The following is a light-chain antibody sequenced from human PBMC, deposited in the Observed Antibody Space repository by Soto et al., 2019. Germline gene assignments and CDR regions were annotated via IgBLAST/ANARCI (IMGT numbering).Light chain of an antibody. Sequence: QSALTQPASVSGSPGQSITISCTGTSSDVGGYNYACWYQQHPGKAPKLMIYDVSNRPSGVSNRFSGSKSGNTASLIISGLQAEDEADYYCRSYTTSSTHVFGTGTKLTVL. CDR3: RSYTTSSTHV. CDR1: SSDVGGYNY. CDR2: DVS. V-gene: IGLV2-14*01. J-gene: IGLJ1*01.